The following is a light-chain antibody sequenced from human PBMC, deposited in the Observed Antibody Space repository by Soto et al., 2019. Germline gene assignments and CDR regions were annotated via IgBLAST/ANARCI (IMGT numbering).Light chain of an antibody. CDR1: QSVTNY. CDR3: QQRSSLLWT. Sequence: VWRPPPATQSEYKEDRATLSCRASQSVTNYLAWYQQRPGQAPRLLIYDASNRATGVPARFSVIMYGTAGNINLCSLQTEDGIVYDCQQRSSLLWTFGHGTIVDIK. V-gene: IGKV3-11*01. CDR2: DAS. J-gene: IGKJ1*01.